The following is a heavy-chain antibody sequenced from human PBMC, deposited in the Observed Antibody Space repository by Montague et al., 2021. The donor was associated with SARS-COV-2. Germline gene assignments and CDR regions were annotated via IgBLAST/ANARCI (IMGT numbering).Heavy chain of an antibody. CDR2: IYHSGTT. Sequence: SETLSLTCAVSGASITSDNWWTWVRQSPGKGLEWIGEIYHSGTTKYNPSLQSRLTISIDKSRNHLSLNLTSVTAADTAIYYCALPLGGARFDPWGQGILVTVSS. CDR1: GASITSDNW. CDR3: ALPLGGARFDP. J-gene: IGHJ5*02. V-gene: IGHV4-4*02. D-gene: IGHD3-16*01.